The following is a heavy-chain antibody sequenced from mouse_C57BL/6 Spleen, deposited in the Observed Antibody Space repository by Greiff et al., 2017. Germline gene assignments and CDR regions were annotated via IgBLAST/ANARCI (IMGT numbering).Heavy chain of an antibody. CDR3: AGFYYGYDAWFAY. Sequence: QVQLQQPGAELVRPGSSVKLSCKASGYTFTSYWMDWVKQRPGQGLEWIGNIYPSDSETHYNQKFKDKATLTVDKSSSTAYMQLSSLTSEDSAVYYCAGFYYGYDAWFAYWGQGTLVTVSA. J-gene: IGHJ3*01. CDR1: GYTFTSYW. CDR2: IYPSDSET. V-gene: IGHV1-61*01. D-gene: IGHD2-2*01.